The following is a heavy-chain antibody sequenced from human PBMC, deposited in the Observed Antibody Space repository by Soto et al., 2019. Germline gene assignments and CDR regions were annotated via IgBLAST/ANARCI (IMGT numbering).Heavy chain of an antibody. D-gene: IGHD4-17*01. J-gene: IGHJ4*02. V-gene: IGHV3-30-3*01. CDR3: ARESSSTVTTGGGGSAKDY. CDR2: ISYDGTNR. Sequence: QVHLVESGGGVVQPGRSLRLSCAASGLTFSNYAMHWVRQAPGKGLEWVAFISYDGTNRCYPDSVKGRFTISRDNYKNTLSLQKNRLKTEDTAVYYFARESSSTVTTGGGGSAKDYWVQGTLVTVSS. CDR1: GLTFSNYA.